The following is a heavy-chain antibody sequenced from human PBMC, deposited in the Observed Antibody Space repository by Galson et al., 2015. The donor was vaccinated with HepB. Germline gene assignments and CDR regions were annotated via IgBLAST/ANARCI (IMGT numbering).Heavy chain of an antibody. CDR3: AKDPGSGWYGVVDY. D-gene: IGHD6-19*01. CDR1: GFTFSSYG. J-gene: IGHJ4*02. CDR2: ISYDGSNK. Sequence: SLRLSCAASGFTFSSYGMHWVRQAPGKGLEWVAVISYDGSNKYYADSVKGRFTISRDNSKNTLYLQMNSLRAEDTAVYYCAKDPGSGWYGVVDYWGQGTLVTVSS. V-gene: IGHV3-30*18.